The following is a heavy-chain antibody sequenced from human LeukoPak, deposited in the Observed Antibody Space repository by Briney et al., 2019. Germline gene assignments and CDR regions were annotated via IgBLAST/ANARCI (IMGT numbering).Heavy chain of an antibody. Sequence: PGGSLRLSCAASGFTFSSYAMHWVRQAPGKGLEWVSTISGSGATTSYADSVKGRFTISRDNSKNTQYLQMNSLRAEDTAVYYCAKGSSNTYHYYMDVWGKGTTVTVSS. V-gene: IGHV3-23*01. D-gene: IGHD2-8*01. CDR1: GFTFSSYA. CDR2: ISGSGATT. CDR3: AKGSSNTYHYYMDV. J-gene: IGHJ6*03.